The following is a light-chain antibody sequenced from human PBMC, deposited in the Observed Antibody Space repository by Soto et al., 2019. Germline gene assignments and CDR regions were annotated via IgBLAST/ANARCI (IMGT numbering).Light chain of an antibody. Sequence: IVMTQSPATLSVSPGERATLSCRASQSVSSNLAWYQQKPGQAPRLLIYGASTRATGIPARFRGSGSGTEFTLTISSLQSEDFAVYYCQQYNNWPWTFGQGTKVDIK. V-gene: IGKV3-15*01. J-gene: IGKJ1*01. CDR2: GAS. CDR1: QSVSSN. CDR3: QQYNNWPWT.